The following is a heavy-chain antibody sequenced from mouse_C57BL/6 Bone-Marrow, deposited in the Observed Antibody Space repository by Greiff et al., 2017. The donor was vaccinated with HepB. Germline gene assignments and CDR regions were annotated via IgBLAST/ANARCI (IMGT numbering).Heavy chain of an antibody. D-gene: IGHD4-1*02. CDR2: INPNNGGT. V-gene: IGHV1-26*01. J-gene: IGHJ2*01. CDR1: GYTFTDYY. CDR3: ATATGRFDY. Sequence: EVQLQQSGPELVKPGASVKISCKASGYTFTDYYMNWVKQSHGKSLEWIGDINPNNGGTSYNQKFKGKATLTVDKSSSTAYMELRSLTSEDSAVYYCATATGRFDYWGQGTTLTVSS.